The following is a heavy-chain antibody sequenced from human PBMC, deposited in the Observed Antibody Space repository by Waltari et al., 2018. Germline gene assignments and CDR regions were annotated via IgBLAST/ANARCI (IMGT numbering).Heavy chain of an antibody. Sequence: QVQLQESGPGLVKTSETLSLTCTVSGGSISSYYWSWIRQPPGKGLEWIGYIYYSGRANSNPHRKSRGTISVDTSKNQFSLKLSSVTAADTAVYYGARDVRGEQDWETDDAFDIWGQGTMVTVSS. V-gene: IGHV4-59*01. CDR2: IYYSGRA. CDR1: GGSISSYY. J-gene: IGHJ3*02. D-gene: IGHD3-16*01. CDR3: ARDVRGEQDWETDDAFDI.